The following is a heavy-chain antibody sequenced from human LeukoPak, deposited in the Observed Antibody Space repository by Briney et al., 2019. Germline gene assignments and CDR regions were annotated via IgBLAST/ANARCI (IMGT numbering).Heavy chain of an antibody. CDR1: GFTFRIYA. D-gene: IGHD5-24*01. CDR2: ISGSGGST. V-gene: IGHV3-23*01. J-gene: IGHJ4*02. Sequence: PGGSLRLSCAGSGFTFRIYAMSRVRQAPGKGLEWVSAISGSGGSTYYADSVKGRFTISRDNSKNTLYLQMNSLRVEDTAVYYCAKPPYGRDVYNYFDYWGQGTPVTVSS. CDR3: AKPPYGRDVYNYFDY.